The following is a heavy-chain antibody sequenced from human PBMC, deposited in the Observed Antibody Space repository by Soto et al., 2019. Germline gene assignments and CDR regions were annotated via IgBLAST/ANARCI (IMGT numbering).Heavy chain of an antibody. CDR3: ARINPYNSGWYAMDV. V-gene: IGHV1-46*01. D-gene: IGHD6-25*01. CDR1: GYTFTSYF. Sequence: ASVKVSCKASGYTFTSYFIHWVRQAPGQGLEWMGIINPSGGSTNYPQKFQGRVILTRDTSTSTVYMELSSLRFEDTAVYYCARINPYNSGWYAMDVWGQGTTVTVSS. CDR2: INPSGGST. J-gene: IGHJ6*02.